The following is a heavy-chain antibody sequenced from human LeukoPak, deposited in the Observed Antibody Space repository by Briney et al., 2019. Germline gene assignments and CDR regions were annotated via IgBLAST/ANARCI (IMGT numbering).Heavy chain of an antibody. Sequence: PGGSLRLSCAASGFTFSSYWMSWVRQAPGKGLEWVANIKQDGSEKYYVDSVKGRFTISRDNSKNTLYLQMNSLRAEDTAVYYCARDLTQWAGPSYYYGMDVWGQGTTVTVSS. CDR2: IKQDGSEK. CDR3: ARDLTQWAGPSYYYGMDV. D-gene: IGHD1-26*01. J-gene: IGHJ6*02. CDR1: GFTFSSYW. V-gene: IGHV3-7*01.